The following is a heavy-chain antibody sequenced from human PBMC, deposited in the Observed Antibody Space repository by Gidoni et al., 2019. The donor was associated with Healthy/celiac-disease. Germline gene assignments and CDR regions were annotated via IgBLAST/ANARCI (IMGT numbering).Heavy chain of an antibody. Sequence: QVQLVESGGGVVQPGRSLRLSCAASGFTFSSYGMHWVRPAPGKGLEWVAVISYDGSNKYYADSVKGRFTISRDNSKNTLYLQMNSLRAEDTAVYYCAKDGDTMVRELYYFDYWGQGTLVTVSS. J-gene: IGHJ4*02. CDR1: GFTFSSYG. CDR3: AKDGDTMVRELYYFDY. CDR2: ISYDGSNK. D-gene: IGHD3-10*01. V-gene: IGHV3-30*18.